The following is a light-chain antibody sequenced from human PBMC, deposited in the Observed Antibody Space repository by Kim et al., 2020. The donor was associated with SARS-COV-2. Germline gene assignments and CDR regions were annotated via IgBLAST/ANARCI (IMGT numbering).Light chain of an antibody. CDR2: VAF. V-gene: IGKV1-12*01. J-gene: IGKJ1*01. Sequence: ASVGDRVTITCRASQDISSSLAWYQQKPGKAPKLLIYVAFSLQSGVPSRFSGSGSGTDFTLAISSLQPDDFATYYCQQAKNFPWTFGQGTKVDIK. CDR3: QQAKNFPWT. CDR1: QDISSS.